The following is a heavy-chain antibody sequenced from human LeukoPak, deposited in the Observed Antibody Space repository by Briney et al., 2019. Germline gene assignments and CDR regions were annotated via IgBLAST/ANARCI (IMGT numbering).Heavy chain of an antibody. CDR2: ISSSSSST. Sequence: GGSLRLSCAASGFTFSDYYMSWMRQAPGKGLECISHISSSSSSTKYADSVKGRFTISRDNAKNSLYLQMNSLRAEDTAVYYCARGTGEVGTITDAFDIWGQGTMVTVSS. CDR1: GFTFSDYY. V-gene: IGHV3-11*06. CDR3: ARGTGEVGTITDAFDI. D-gene: IGHD1-14*01. J-gene: IGHJ3*02.